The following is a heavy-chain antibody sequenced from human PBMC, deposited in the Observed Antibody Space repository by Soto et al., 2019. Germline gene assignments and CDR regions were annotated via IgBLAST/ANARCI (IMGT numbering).Heavy chain of an antibody. J-gene: IGHJ4*02. CDR2: INPNSGGT. CDR3: VRGHRGAGMYGGDY. Sequence: QVHLVQSGAEMRRPGASVKVSCKASGYSLTDYYLHWVRQAPGQGLEWMGWINPNSGGTHFAQRFHDRATFSRDTSINTAYMELSSLTSDDTAVYCCVRGHRGAGMYGGDYWGQGTLVTVSS. V-gene: IGHV1-2*02. D-gene: IGHD3-10*01. CDR1: GYSLTDYY.